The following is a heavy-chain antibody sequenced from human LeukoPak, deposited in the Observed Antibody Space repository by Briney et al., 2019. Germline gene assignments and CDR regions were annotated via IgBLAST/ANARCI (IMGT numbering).Heavy chain of an antibody. CDR1: GGSISHYY. D-gene: IGHD6-13*01. CDR3: ARSRYSSSPPGY. J-gene: IGHJ4*02. CDR2: IKQDGSEK. V-gene: IGHV3-7*05. Sequence: PSETLSLTCTVSGGSISHYYWSWVRQAPGKGLEWVANIKQDGSEKYYVDSVKGRFTISRDNAKSSLYLQMNSLRAEDTAVYYCARSRYSSSPPGYWGQGTLVTVSS.